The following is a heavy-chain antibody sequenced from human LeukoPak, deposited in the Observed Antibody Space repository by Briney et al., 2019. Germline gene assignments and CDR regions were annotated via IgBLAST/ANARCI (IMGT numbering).Heavy chain of an antibody. CDR1: GGSIGSYY. D-gene: IGHD6-13*01. J-gene: IGHJ4*02. Sequence: SETLSLTCTVSGGSIGSYYWSWIRQPPGKGLEWIGYIYYSGSTNYNPSLKSRVTISVDTSKNQFSLKLSSVTAADTAVYYCARAVRAAALFDYWGQGTLVTVSS. CDR2: IYYSGST. V-gene: IGHV4-59*01. CDR3: ARAVRAAALFDY.